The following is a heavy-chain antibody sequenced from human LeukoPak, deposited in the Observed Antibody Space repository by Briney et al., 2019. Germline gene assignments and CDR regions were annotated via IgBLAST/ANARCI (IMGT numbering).Heavy chain of an antibody. Sequence: GGSLRLSCAASGFTFSSYSMNWVREAPGKGLEWVSYIRSSSSTMYYADSVKGRFTISRHNAKNSLYLQMNSLRAEDTAVYYCARADYYGSGNYYTSDYWGQGTLVTVSS. D-gene: IGHD3-10*01. CDR1: GFTFSSYS. J-gene: IGHJ4*02. CDR3: ARADYYGSGNYYTSDY. CDR2: IRSSSSTM. V-gene: IGHV3-48*01.